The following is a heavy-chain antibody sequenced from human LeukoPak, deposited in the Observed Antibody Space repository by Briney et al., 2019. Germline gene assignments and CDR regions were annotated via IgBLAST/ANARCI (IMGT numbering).Heavy chain of an antibody. CDR2: IKQDGSEK. V-gene: IGHV3-7*04. J-gene: IGHJ5*02. Sequence: GGSLRLSCAASGFTFSSYWMSWVRQAPGKGLEWVANIKQDGSEKYYVDSVKGRFTISRDNAKNSLYLQMNSLRAEDTAVYYCARVVATITLRANNWFDPWGQGTLVTVSS. D-gene: IGHD5-12*01. CDR1: GFTFSSYW. CDR3: ARVVATITLRANNWFDP.